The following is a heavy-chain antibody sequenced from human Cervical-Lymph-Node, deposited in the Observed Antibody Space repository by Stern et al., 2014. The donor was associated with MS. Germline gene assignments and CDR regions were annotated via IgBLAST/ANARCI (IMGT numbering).Heavy chain of an antibody. CDR3: ARLRSGSYFGYFQH. CDR1: GGTFSSYA. CDR2: IIPLFGTA. J-gene: IGHJ1*01. V-gene: IGHV1-69*12. Sequence: VQLVQSGAEVKKPGSSVRVSCKTSGGTFSSYAFSWVRQAPGQGLEWMGGIIPLFGTANYTQKFQYRVTITATESTSTASMELSSLRSKATAVYYCARLRSGSYFGYFQHWGQGTLVTVSS. D-gene: IGHD1-26*01.